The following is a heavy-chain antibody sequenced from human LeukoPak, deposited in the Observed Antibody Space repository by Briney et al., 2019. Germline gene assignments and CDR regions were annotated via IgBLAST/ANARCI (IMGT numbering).Heavy chain of an antibody. CDR3: ARGQQWLIF. CDR1: GFTFSSYA. CDR2: ISGSGGST. J-gene: IGHJ4*02. D-gene: IGHD6-19*01. V-gene: IGHV3-23*01. Sequence: PGGSLRLSCAASGFTFSSYAMSWVRQAPGKGLEWVSAISGSGGSTYYADSVKGRFTISRDNSKNTLYLQRNSLRSENTAVYYCARGQQWLIFWGQGTLVTVSS.